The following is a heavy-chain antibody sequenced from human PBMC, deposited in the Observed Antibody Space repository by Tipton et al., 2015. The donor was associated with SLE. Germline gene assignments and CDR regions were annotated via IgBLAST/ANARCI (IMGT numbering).Heavy chain of an antibody. CDR1: GFSFSTYA. J-gene: IGHJ5*02. V-gene: IGHV3-23*03. CDR3: AGDDYASGIT. CDR2: IYGSGIA. Sequence: SLRLSCAASGFSFSTYAMNWVRQAPGKGLEWVALIYGSGIAYYADSVKGRFTISSDKSKSTVHLQMKSLRIEDTAVYFCAGDDYASGITWGQGTLVTVSS. D-gene: IGHD3-10*01.